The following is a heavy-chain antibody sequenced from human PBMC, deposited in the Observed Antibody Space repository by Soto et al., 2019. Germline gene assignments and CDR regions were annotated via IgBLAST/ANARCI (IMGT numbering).Heavy chain of an antibody. J-gene: IGHJ3*02. CDR3: ARLYSSGYYSTGPRNAFDI. V-gene: IGHV4-4*07. D-gene: IGHD3-22*01. CDR2: IYTSGST. Sequence: TSETLSLTCTVSGGSISSYDWSWIRQPAGKGLEWIGRIYTSGSTNYNPSLKSRVTMSVDTSKNQFSLKLSSVTAADTAVYYCARLYSSGYYSTGPRNAFDIWGQGTMVTVSS. CDR1: GGSISSYD.